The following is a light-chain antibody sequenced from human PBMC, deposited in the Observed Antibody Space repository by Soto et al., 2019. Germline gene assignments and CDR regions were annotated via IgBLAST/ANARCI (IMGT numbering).Light chain of an antibody. Sequence: QSVLTQPPSVSAAPGQKVTISCSGSSSNIGMNYVSWYQQLPGAAPKLLIYDTDKRPSGIPDRFSGTKSDTSATLVIAGLQAGDEADYYCGTWDSSLSAGRVFGGGTKLTVL. V-gene: IGLV1-51*01. J-gene: IGLJ2*01. CDR2: DTD. CDR3: GTWDSSLSAGRV. CDR1: SSNIGMNY.